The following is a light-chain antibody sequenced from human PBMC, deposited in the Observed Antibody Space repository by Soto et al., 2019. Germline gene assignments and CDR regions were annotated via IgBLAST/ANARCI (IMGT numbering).Light chain of an antibody. V-gene: IGLV1-44*01. Sequence: QAVVTQPPSASGTPGQRVAISCSGSSSNIGSNTVNWYQQLPGMAPTLLIYSNNQRPSGVPDRFSGSKSGASASLAVSGRQSEDEADYYCAAWDDSLNGPFFGGGTKLTVL. CDR1: SSNIGSNT. J-gene: IGLJ2*01. CDR2: SNN. CDR3: AAWDDSLNGPF.